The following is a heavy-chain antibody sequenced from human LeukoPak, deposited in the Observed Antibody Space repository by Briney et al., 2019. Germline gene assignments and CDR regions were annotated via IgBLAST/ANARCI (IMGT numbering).Heavy chain of an antibody. D-gene: IGHD6-13*01. CDR3: ASSGIAAAESWFDP. CDR1: GYSISSGYY. Sequence: SETLSLTCTVSGYSISSGYYWGWIRQPPGKGLEWIGEINHSGSTNYNPSLKSRVTISVDTSKNQFSLKLSSVTAADTAVYYCASSGIAAAESWFDPWGQGTLVTVSS. J-gene: IGHJ5*02. CDR2: INHSGST. V-gene: IGHV4-38-2*02.